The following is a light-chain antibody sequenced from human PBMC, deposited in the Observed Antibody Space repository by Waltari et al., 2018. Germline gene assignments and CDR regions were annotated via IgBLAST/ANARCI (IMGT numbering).Light chain of an antibody. J-gene: IGKJ4*01. Sequence: DIVMTQSPDSLAVSLGERATINCKSSQSVLYNSNNRNYLAWYQQKPGQPPKLLIYWASTRESWVPDRFDGSGSGTDFTLTITSLQAEDVAVYYCQQYYSRPLTFGGGTKVEIK. CDR1: QSVLYNSNNRNY. CDR3: QQYYSRPLT. V-gene: IGKV4-1*01. CDR2: WAS.